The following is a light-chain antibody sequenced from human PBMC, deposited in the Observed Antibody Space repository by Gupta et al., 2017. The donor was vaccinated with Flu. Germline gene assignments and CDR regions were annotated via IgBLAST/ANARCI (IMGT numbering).Light chain of an antibody. CDR2: DDS. CDR3: QVWDSRRDHYV. Sequence: SYVLTQPPSVSVAPGQTATITCGGVDIGDKSVHWYQQKPGQAPVLVVFDDSARPSGTPERISGSNSGNTATLTISSVEAGDEADYFCQVWDSRRDHYVFASGTKVTVL. J-gene: IGLJ1*01. V-gene: IGLV3-21*02. CDR1: DIGDKS.